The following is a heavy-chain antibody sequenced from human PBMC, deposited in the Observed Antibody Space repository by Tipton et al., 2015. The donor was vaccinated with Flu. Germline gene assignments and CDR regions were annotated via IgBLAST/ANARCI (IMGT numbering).Heavy chain of an antibody. CDR1: GDSMRSDYF. CDR3: ARRDFSNYVSDPKNWFDR. J-gene: IGHJ5*02. CDR2: IHYSGSP. D-gene: IGHD4-11*01. V-gene: IGHV4-38-2*02. Sequence: GLVKPSETLSLTCTVSGDSMRSDYFWAWIRQAPGKGLEWIGNIHYSGSPHYNPSLKSRVTISVDTSKNQFSLEMRSVTAADMAVYYCARRDFSNYVSDPKNWFDRWGQGILVTVSS.